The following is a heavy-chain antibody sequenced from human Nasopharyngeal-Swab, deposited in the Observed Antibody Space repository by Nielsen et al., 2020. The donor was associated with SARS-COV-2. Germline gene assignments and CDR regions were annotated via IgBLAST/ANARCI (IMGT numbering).Heavy chain of an antibody. CDR3: AKDEGYCSSTSCPPDR. J-gene: IGHJ4*02. CDR2: ISGSDYST. V-gene: IGHV3-23*01. Sequence: GGSLRLSCAASGFTFSSYAISWVRQAPGKGLEWVSVISGSDYSTYYADSVKGRFTISRDNSKNTVSLQMNSLRVEDTAMYYCAKDEGYCSSTSCPPDRWGQGTLVTVSS. D-gene: IGHD2-2*01. CDR1: GFTFSSYA.